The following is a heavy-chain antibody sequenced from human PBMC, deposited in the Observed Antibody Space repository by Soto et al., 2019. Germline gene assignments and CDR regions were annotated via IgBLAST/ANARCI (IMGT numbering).Heavy chain of an antibody. Sequence: ASVKVSCKASGYTFTSYGISWVRQAPGQGLEWMGWISAYNGNTNYAQKLQGRVTMTTDTSTSTAYMELRSLRSDDTAVYYCARGCSGGSCYYWYYYGMDVWGQGTTVTVSS. D-gene: IGHD2-15*01. CDR2: ISAYNGNT. V-gene: IGHV1-18*01. J-gene: IGHJ6*02. CDR3: ARGCSGGSCYYWYYYGMDV. CDR1: GYTFTSYG.